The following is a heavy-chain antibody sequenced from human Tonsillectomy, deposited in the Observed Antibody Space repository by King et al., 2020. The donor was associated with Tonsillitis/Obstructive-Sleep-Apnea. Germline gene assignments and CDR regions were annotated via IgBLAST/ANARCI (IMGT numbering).Heavy chain of an antibody. Sequence: DVQLVESGGGLVQPGGSLRLSCAASGFTFSSYWMHWVRQAPGKGLVWVSRINSDGSSTSYADSVKGRFTISRDNAKNTLYLQMNSLRAEDTAVYYCARGPHYGGSWYYYYYMDVWGKGTTVTVSS. CDR1: GFTFSSYW. CDR2: INSDGSST. D-gene: IGHD4-23*01. J-gene: IGHJ6*03. CDR3: ARGPHYGGSWYYYYYMDV. V-gene: IGHV3-74*01.